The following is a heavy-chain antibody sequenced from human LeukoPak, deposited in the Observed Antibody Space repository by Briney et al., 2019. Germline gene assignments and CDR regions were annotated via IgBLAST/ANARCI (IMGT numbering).Heavy chain of an antibody. CDR1: GGSISSSY. D-gene: IGHD3-22*01. J-gene: IGHJ4*02. CDR2: IYYSAST. V-gene: IGHV4-59*01. Sequence: SETLSLTCTVSGGSISSSYWSWIRQPPGKGLEWIGYIYYSASTNYNPSLKSRVTISVDTSKNQFSLKLSSMTAADTAVYYCARSAYYYDGSDYYYFVYWGQGTLVTVSS. CDR3: ARSAYYYDGSDYYYFVY.